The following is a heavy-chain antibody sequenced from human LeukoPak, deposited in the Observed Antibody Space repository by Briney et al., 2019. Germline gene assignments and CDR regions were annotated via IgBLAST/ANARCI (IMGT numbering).Heavy chain of an antibody. CDR1: GYTFTGYY. V-gene: IGHV1-2*02. J-gene: IGHJ5*02. D-gene: IGHD3-10*01. CDR2: INPNSGGT. Sequence: EASVKVSCKASGYTFTGYYMHCVRQAPGQGLGWMGWINPNSGGTNYAQKFQGRVTMTRDTSISTAYMELSRLRSDDTAVYYCTRGSTMVRGVTKAAWFDPWGQGTLVTVSS. CDR3: TRGSTMVRGVTKAAWFDP.